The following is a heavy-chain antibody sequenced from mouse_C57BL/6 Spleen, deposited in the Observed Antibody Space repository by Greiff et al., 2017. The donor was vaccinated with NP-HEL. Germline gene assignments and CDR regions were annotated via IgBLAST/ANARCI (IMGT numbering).Heavy chain of an antibody. CDR1: GYAFSSSW. D-gene: IGHD4-1*01. Sequence: VQLQQSGPELVKPGASVKISCKASGYAFSSSWMNWVKQRPGKGLEWIGRIYPGDGDTNYNGKFKGKATLTADKSSSTAYMQLSSLTSENSAVFFCARSSWDAFCAYRGQGTTLTGSS. J-gene: IGHJ2*01. V-gene: IGHV1-82*01. CDR2: IYPGDGDT. CDR3: ARSSWDAFCAY.